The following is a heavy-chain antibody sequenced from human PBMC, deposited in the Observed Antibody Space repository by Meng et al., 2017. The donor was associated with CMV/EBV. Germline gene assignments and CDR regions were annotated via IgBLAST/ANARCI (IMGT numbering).Heavy chain of an antibody. Sequence: GESLKISRAASGFTFSTYSMDWFRQAPGKGLEWVSYISSSSTTIYYADSVKGRFTLSRDDAKYSLYLQMKNLRTQDTAVYYCSSTPQYYSDGSGYLVSGGNWGQGTLVTVSS. CDR3: SSTPQYYSDGSGYLVSGGN. V-gene: IGHV3-48*04. J-gene: IGHJ4*02. CDR1: GFTFSTYS. CDR2: ISSSSTTI. D-gene: IGHD3-22*01.